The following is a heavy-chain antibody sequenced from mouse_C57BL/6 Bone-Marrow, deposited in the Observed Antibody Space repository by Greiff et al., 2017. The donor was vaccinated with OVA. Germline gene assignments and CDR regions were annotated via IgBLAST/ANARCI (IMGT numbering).Heavy chain of an antibody. CDR1: GYTFTSYW. D-gene: IGHD2-3*01. CDR2: IDPSDSYT. Sequence: VQLQQPGAELVMPGASVKLSCKASGYTFTSYWMHWVKQRPGQGLEWIGEIDPSDSYTNYNQKFKGKSTLTVDKSSSTAYMQLSSLTSEDSAVYYCARDGYYEEDAMDYWGQGTSVTVSS. J-gene: IGHJ4*01. V-gene: IGHV1-69*01. CDR3: ARDGYYEEDAMDY.